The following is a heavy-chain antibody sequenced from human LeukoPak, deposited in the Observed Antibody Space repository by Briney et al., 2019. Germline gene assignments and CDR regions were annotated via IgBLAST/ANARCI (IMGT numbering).Heavy chain of an antibody. CDR2: INHSGST. V-gene: IGHV4-39*07. D-gene: IGHD2-2*01. CDR1: GGSISSGGYY. CDR3: ARGRVVPAANRGVYFDY. Sequence: PSETLSLTCTASGGSISSGGYYWSWIRQPPGKGLEWIGEINHSGSTNYNPSLKSRVTISVDTSKNQFSLKLSSVTAADTAVYYCARGRVVPAANRGVYFDYWGQGTLVTVSS. J-gene: IGHJ4*02.